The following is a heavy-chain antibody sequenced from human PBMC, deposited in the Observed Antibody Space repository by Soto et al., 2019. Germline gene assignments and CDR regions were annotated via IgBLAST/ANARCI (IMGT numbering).Heavy chain of an antibody. CDR3: ARELHDYGDSDEDYYYYYMDV. CDR1: GFTFSSYG. D-gene: IGHD4-17*01. V-gene: IGHV3-33*01. J-gene: IGHJ6*03. Sequence: GGSLRLSCAASGFTFSSYGMHWVRQAPGKGLEWVAVIWYDGSNKYYADSVKGRFTISRDNSKNTLYLQMNSLRAEDTAVYYCARELHDYGDSDEDYYYYYMDVWGKGTTVTVSS. CDR2: IWYDGSNK.